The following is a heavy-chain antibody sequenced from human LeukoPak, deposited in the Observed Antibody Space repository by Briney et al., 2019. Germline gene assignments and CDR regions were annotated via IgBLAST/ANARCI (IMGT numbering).Heavy chain of an antibody. J-gene: IGHJ6*02. V-gene: IGHV3-64*01. CDR2: ISSNGGST. D-gene: IGHD5-18*01. Sequence: GGSLRLSCAASGFTFNTYAMNWVRQAPGKGLEYVSAISSNGGSTYYANSVKGRFTISRDNSKNTLYLQMGSLRAEDMAVYYCARVDTAWSYYYYGMDVWGQGTTVTVSS. CDR3: ARVDTAWSYYYYGMDV. CDR1: GFTFNTYA.